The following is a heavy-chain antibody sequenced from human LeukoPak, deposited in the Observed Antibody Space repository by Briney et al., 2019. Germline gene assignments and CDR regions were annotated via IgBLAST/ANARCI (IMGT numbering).Heavy chain of an antibody. CDR1: GFTFSSYA. Sequence: GGSLSLSCAASGFTFSSYAMSWVRQAPGKGLEWVSAISGSGGSTYYADSVKGRFTISRDNSKNTLYLQMNSLRAEDTAVYYCAKGADYDFWSGYPVPLFDYWGQGTLVTVSS. CDR2: ISGSGGST. D-gene: IGHD3-3*01. J-gene: IGHJ4*02. CDR3: AKGADYDFWSGYPVPLFDY. V-gene: IGHV3-23*01.